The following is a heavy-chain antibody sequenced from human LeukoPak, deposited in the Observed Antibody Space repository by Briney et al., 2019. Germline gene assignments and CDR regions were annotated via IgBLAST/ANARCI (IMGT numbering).Heavy chain of an antibody. CDR2: LSWNGATV. CDR3: AKKQQAGTGWNYMDV. V-gene: IGHV3-9*01. J-gene: IGHJ6*03. Sequence: GGSLRLSCAASGFTFDDYAMHWVRQAPGKGLEWVSGLSWNGATVGYADSVKGRFTISRDNSRNTVYLHMNSLRAEDTAVYHCAKKQQAGTGWNYMDVWGTGTTVTVAS. CDR1: GFTFDDYA. D-gene: IGHD1-1*01.